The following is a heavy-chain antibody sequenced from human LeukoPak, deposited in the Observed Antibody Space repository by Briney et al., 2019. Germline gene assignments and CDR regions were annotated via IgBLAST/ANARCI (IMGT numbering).Heavy chain of an antibody. CDR3: VRHGLGSSWFGFDY. CDR2: IYPGDSDP. J-gene: IGHJ4*02. V-gene: IGHV5-51*01. Sequence: GESLKISWKGSGYTFTTYWIGLVRQMPGKGLEWMGIIYPGDSDPRYSPSFQGQVTISADKSISTAYVQWSSLKASDSAMYYCVRHGLGSSWFGFDYWGQGTLVTVSS. CDR1: GYTFTTYW. D-gene: IGHD6-13*01.